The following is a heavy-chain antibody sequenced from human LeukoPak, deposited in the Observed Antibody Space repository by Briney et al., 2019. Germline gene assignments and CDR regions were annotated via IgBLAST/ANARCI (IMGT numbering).Heavy chain of an antibody. Sequence: PGRSLRLSCTASGFTFGDYAMSWLRQAPGKGLEGVGFIRSKAYGETTEYAASVKGRFTISRDDSKSIAYLQMNSLRGEDTAVYYCARSDPQYYYDSSGYSYPLEFFQHWGQGTLVTVSS. CDR2: IRSKAYGETT. D-gene: IGHD3-22*01. V-gene: IGHV3-49*03. CDR3: ARSDPQYYYDSSGYSYPLEFFQH. J-gene: IGHJ1*01. CDR1: GFTFGDYA.